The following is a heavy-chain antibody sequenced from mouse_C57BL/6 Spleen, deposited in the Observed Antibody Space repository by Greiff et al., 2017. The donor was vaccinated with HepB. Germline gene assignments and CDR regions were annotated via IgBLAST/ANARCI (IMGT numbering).Heavy chain of an antibody. CDR3: AKSYYYGSDFDY. CDR1: GFNIKNTY. Sequence: EVQLVESVAELVRPGASVKLSCTASGFNIKNTYMHWVKQRPEQGLEWIGRIDPANGNTKYAPKFQGKATITADTSSNTAYLQLSSLTSEDTAIYYCAKSYYYGSDFDYWGQGTTLTVSS. D-gene: IGHD1-1*01. V-gene: IGHV14-3*01. J-gene: IGHJ2*01. CDR2: IDPANGNT.